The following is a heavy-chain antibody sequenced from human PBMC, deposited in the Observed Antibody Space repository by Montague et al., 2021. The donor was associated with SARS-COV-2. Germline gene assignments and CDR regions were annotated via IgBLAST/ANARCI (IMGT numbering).Heavy chain of an antibody. CDR1: GFTFGDYA. CDR3: TAGLGATEVDY. J-gene: IGHJ4*02. D-gene: IGHD1-26*01. Sequence: SLRLSCSASGFTFGDYAMSWFRQAPGKGLEWVGRIKLNADGGTTHYTAPVNGRFTISRDDSKNMLYLQMNSLKTEDTAIYYCTAGLGATEVDYWGQGTLVTVSS. V-gene: IGHV3-15*01. CDR2: IKLNADGGTT.